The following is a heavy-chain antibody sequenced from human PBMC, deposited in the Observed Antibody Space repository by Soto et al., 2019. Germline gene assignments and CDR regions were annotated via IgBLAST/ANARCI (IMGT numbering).Heavy chain of an antibody. Sequence: GGSLRLSCAASGFTFGSYAMTWVRQAPGKGLEWVSAITGSGAATFYADSVKGRFTISRDNSKNTLYLQMNSLRAEDTAVYYCAKRLSGWYYVDFWGQGPLVTVSS. CDR1: GFTFGSYA. CDR2: ITGSGAAT. V-gene: IGHV3-23*01. J-gene: IGHJ4*02. CDR3: AKRLSGWYYVDF. D-gene: IGHD6-19*01.